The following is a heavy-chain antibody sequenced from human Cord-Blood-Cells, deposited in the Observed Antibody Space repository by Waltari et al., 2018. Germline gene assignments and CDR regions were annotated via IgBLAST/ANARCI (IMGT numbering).Heavy chain of an antibody. V-gene: IGHV3-23*01. CDR2: ISGSGGST. CDR1: GFTFSSYA. D-gene: IGHD6-19*01. CDR3: AKDRSSGWYSYWYFDL. Sequence: EVQLLESGGGLVQPGGSLRLSCAASGFTFSSYAMSWVRQAPGKGLGWVSAISGSGGSTYYADSVKGRFTISRDNSKNTLYLQMNSLRAEDTAVYYCAKDRSSGWYSYWYFDLWGRGTLVTVSS. J-gene: IGHJ2*01.